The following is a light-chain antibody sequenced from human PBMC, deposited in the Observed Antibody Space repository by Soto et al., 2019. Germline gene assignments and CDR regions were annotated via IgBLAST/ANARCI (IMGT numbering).Light chain of an antibody. CDR1: QRVSSN. J-gene: IGKJ1*01. Sequence: EIVMTQSLATLSVSPGERATLSCRASQRVSSNLAWYQQKPGQAPRLLIYGASTRATGIPARFSGSGSETEFTLTISSLQSEDFAVYYCQQYNNWPPWTFGQGTKVEIK. CDR3: QQYNNWPPWT. CDR2: GAS. V-gene: IGKV3-15*01.